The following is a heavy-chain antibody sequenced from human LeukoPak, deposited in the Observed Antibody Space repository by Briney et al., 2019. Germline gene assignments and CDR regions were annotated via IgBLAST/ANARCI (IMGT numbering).Heavy chain of an antibody. Sequence: GGSLRLSCAASGFTFSNAWMSWVRQAPGKGLEWVGRIKSKTDGGTTDYAAPVKGRFTISRDDSKNTLYLQMNSLKTEDTAVYYCTTGEDFDWLYFFDYWGQGTLVTVSS. D-gene: IGHD3-9*01. CDR1: GFTFSNAW. V-gene: IGHV3-15*01. CDR3: TTGEDFDWLYFFDY. J-gene: IGHJ4*02. CDR2: IKSKTDGGTT.